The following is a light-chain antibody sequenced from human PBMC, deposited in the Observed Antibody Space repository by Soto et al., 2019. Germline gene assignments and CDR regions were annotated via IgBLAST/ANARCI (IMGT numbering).Light chain of an antibody. CDR1: QSISSW. J-gene: IGKJ3*01. CDR2: RAS. Sequence: DIQMTQSPSTLSASVGDRVTITCRASQSISSWLAWYQQKPGKAPKLLIYRASNLESGVPSRFTGSGSGTEFPLTISSLQPDDFATYYCQQYKSSILTFGPGTKVDIK. V-gene: IGKV1-5*03. CDR3: QQYKSSILT.